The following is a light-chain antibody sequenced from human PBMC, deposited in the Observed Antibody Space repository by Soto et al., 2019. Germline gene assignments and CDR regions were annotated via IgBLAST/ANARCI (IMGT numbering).Light chain of an antibody. J-gene: IGLJ1*01. Sequence: QSVLTQPPSASGTPGQRVTTSCSGSSSNIGSNYVYWYQQLQGTAPKLLIYRNNQRPSGVPDRFSGSKSGTSASLAISGLRSEDEADYYCAAWDDSLSGSYVFGTGTKLTVL. CDR2: RNN. CDR3: AAWDDSLSGSYV. V-gene: IGLV1-47*01. CDR1: SSNIGSNY.